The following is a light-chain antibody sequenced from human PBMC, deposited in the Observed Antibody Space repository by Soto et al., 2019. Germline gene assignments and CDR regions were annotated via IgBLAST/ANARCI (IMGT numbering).Light chain of an antibody. CDR1: QSVLYSSNNKTY. CDR3: QQYYISPWT. J-gene: IGKJ1*01. CDR2: WAS. Sequence: DIVMTQSPDSLAVSLGERATINCKSSQSVLYSSNNKTYLAWYQQKPGQPPKLLIYWASTRESGVPGRFSGSGSGTDFTRTISSLQAEDVAVYYCQQYYISPWTFGQGTKVEIK. V-gene: IGKV4-1*01.